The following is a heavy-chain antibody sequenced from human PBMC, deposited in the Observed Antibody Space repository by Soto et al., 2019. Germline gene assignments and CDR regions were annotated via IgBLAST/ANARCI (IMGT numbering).Heavy chain of an antibody. V-gene: IGHV3-11*06. CDR1: GFTFSDYY. J-gene: IGHJ6*02. Sequence: GGSLRLSCAASGFTFSDYYMSWIRQAPGKGLEWVSYISSSSSYTNYADSVKGRFTISRDNAKNSLYLQMNSLRAEDTAVYYCARGDDFWSGYPSDVWGQGTTVTVSS. D-gene: IGHD3-3*01. CDR3: ARGDDFWSGYPSDV. CDR2: ISSSSSYT.